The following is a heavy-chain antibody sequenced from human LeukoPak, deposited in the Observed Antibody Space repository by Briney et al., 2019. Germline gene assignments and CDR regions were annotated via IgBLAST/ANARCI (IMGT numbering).Heavy chain of an antibody. D-gene: IGHD3-3*01. J-gene: IGHJ4*02. CDR2: ISNGGTNT. CDR1: GFTFSNYG. V-gene: IGHV3-23*01. Sequence: GGSLRLSCAASGFTFSNYGMTWVRQAPGRGLEWVSGISNGGTNTYYTDSVKGRFTISRDNSRNTLYLQMNSLRADDTARYYCAKDFVYGSRFPRPLDSWGQGTLVTVSS. CDR3: AKDFVYGSRFPRPLDS.